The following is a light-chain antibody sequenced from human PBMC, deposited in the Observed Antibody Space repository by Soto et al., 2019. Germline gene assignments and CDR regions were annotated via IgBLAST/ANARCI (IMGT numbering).Light chain of an antibody. J-gene: IGKJ1*01. CDR3: QHYNSYSEA. CDR2: KAS. V-gene: IGKV1-5*03. CDR1: QTISSW. Sequence: DIQITQSPSTLSGSVGDRVTITCRASQTISSWLAWYRPKPGKAPKILIYKASTLKSGVPSRFSGSGSGTACTLAISSLQPDDVATYDCQHYNSYSEAFGQGTKVDI.